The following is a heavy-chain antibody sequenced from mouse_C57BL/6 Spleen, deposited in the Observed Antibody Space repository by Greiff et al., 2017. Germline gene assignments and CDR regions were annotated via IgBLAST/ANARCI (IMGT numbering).Heavy chain of an antibody. D-gene: IGHD2-5*01. CDR2: IDPSDSYT. CDR3: ARRDYSNYPYYAMDY. CDR1: GYTFTSYW. V-gene: IGHV1-50*01. Sequence: QVQLQQPRAELVKPGASVKLSCKASGYTFTSYWMQWVKQRPGQGLEWIGEIDPSDSYTNYNQKFKGKATLTVDTSSSTAYMQLSSLTSEDSAVYYCARRDYSNYPYYAMDYWGQGTSVTVSS. J-gene: IGHJ4*01.